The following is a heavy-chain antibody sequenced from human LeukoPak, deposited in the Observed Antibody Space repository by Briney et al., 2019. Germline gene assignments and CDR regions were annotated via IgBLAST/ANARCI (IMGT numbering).Heavy chain of an antibody. V-gene: IGHV1-18*01. Sequence: ASVKVSCKASGYTFTSYGISWGRQAPGQGLEWMGWISAYNGNTNYAQKLQGRVTMTTDTSTSTAYMELRSLRSDDTAVYYCARGGDCGGDCSWFDPWGQGTLVTVSS. J-gene: IGHJ5*02. CDR3: ARGGDCGGDCSWFDP. CDR1: GYTFTSYG. D-gene: IGHD2-21*02. CDR2: ISAYNGNT.